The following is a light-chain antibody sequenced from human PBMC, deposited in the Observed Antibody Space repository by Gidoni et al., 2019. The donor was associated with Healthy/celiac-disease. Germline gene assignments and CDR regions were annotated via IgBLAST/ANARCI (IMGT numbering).Light chain of an antibody. Sequence: ETVFTPSPATLSLASGDRATLSCRASQSVSSYLAWYHQKPDQAPRLLIYDASNRATGIPARLSGSGSGTDFTLTISSLEPEDFAVYYCQQRSNWPRCSFGQGTKLEIK. CDR2: DAS. CDR3: QQRSNWPRCS. J-gene: IGKJ2*04. V-gene: IGKV3-11*01. CDR1: QSVSSY.